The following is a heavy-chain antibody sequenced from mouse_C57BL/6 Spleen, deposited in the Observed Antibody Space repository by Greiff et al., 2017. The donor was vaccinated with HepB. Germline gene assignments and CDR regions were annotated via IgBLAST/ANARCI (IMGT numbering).Heavy chain of an antibody. D-gene: IGHD3-2*02. V-gene: IGHV1-52*01. CDR2: IDPSDSET. J-gene: IGHJ2*01. CDR1: GYTFTSYW. Sequence: VQLQQPGAELVRPGSSVKLSCKASGYTFTSYWMHWVKQRPIQGLEWIGNIDPSDSETHYNQKFKDKATLTVDKSSSTAYMQLSSLTSEDSAVYYCARADSSGYVGYWGQGTTLTVSS. CDR3: ARADSSGYVGY.